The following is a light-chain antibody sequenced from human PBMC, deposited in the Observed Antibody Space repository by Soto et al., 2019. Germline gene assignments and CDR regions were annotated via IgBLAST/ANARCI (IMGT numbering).Light chain of an antibody. CDR2: AAS. CDR1: QGVRND. V-gene: IGKV1-17*01. Sequence: DIQITQSPASLSSSVLERLSITCRASQGVRNDLGWYQQKPGKAPKRLIYAASSLQSGVPSRFSGSGSGTEFTLTISSLQPEDFATYYCLQHNSYPWTFGQGTKVDI. J-gene: IGKJ1*01. CDR3: LQHNSYPWT.